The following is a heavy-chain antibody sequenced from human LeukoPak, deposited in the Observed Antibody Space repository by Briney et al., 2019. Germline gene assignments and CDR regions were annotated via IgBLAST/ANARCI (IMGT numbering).Heavy chain of an antibody. V-gene: IGHV3-74*01. D-gene: IGHD3-22*01. CDR2: INTDGNTR. Sequence: PGGSLRLSCATSGFTFSTSWMHWIRQAPGKGLVWVSRINTDGNTRDYADSVKGRFTIPRDNAKNTLYLQMNSLRAEDTAVYYCVRDMGYYDKVWGQGTLVTVSS. CDR3: VRDMGYYDKV. CDR1: GFTFSTSW. J-gene: IGHJ4*02.